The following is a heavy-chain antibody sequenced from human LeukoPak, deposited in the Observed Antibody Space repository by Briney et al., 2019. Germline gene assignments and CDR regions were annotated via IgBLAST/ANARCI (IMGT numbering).Heavy chain of an antibody. V-gene: IGHV3-7*01. Sequence: GGSLRLSCAASGFTFSAYWMSWVRQAPGKGLEWVANIKQDGSEKNYVDSVKGRFTISRDNAKNSLYLQMNSLTAEDTAVYYCARTGGIRAVPGPYYFDYWGQGTLVTVSS. D-gene: IGHD6-19*01. J-gene: IGHJ4*02. CDR1: GFTFSAYW. CDR2: IKQDGSEK. CDR3: ARTGGIRAVPGPYYFDY.